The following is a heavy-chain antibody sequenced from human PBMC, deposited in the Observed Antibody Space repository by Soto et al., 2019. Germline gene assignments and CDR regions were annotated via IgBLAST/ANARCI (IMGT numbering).Heavy chain of an antibody. CDR2: MFYGVST. J-gene: IGHJ4*02. CDR3: ARLPSRHLVDY. V-gene: IGHV4-39*01. D-gene: IGHD3-3*02. Sequence: SETLSLTCTVSGSSINSSGYYWGWIRQPPGKGLEWIGSMFYGVSTYYNPSLKSRVTVSVDTSKNQFSLNLRSVTAADTAVYCCARLPSRHLVDYWGQGTLVTVSS. CDR1: GSSINSSGYY.